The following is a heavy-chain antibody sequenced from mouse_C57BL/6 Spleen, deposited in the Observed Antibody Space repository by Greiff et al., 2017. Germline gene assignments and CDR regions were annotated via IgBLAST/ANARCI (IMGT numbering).Heavy chain of an antibody. D-gene: IGHD1-1*01. CDR3: AKVTAVVAKGYFDD. CDR1: GYTFTSYW. Sequence: QVQLQQPGAELVRPGSSVKLSCKASGYTFTSYWMHWVKQRPIQGLEWIGNIDPSDSETHYNQKFKDKATLTVDKSSSTAYMQLSSLTSEDSAVYYCAKVTAVVAKGYFDDWGQGTTLTVYS. J-gene: IGHJ2*01. V-gene: IGHV1-52*01. CDR2: IDPSDSET.